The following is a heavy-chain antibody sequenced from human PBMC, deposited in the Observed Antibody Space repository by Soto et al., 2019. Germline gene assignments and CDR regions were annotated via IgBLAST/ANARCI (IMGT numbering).Heavy chain of an antibody. Sequence: QVQLQESGPGLVEPSQTLSLTCTVSGGSISSGGYYWSWIRQHPGTGLEWIGYIYYSGSTYYNPFLESRFTISVDTSKNQFSLKLSSVTAADTAVYYCAGSAYLGDYSWFDPWGQGTLVTVSS. D-gene: IGHD4-17*01. CDR1: GGSISSGGYY. CDR2: IYYSGST. J-gene: IGHJ5*02. CDR3: AGSAYLGDYSWFDP. V-gene: IGHV4-31*03.